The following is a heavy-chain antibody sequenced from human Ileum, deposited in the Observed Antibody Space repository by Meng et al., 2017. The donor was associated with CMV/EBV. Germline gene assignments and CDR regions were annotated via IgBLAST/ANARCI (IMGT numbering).Heavy chain of an antibody. CDR3: AREGPTDWGRALDY. Sequence: QGELQDSGPGLVKPSEPLSLTCTVSGGSMSSYYWSWIRQPAGKGLEWIGRIYTSGSSNYNSSLKSRVTMSVDTSKNQFSMKLNSVTAADTAVYYCAREGPTDWGRALDYWGQGTLVTVSS. CDR2: IYTSGSS. J-gene: IGHJ4*02. CDR1: GGSMSSYY. V-gene: IGHV4-4*07. D-gene: IGHD7-27*01.